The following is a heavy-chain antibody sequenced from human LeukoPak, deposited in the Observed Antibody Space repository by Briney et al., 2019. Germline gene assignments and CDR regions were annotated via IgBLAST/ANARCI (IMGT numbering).Heavy chain of an antibody. D-gene: IGHD6-13*01. CDR2: IRIGGGGT. J-gene: IGHJ5*02. V-gene: IGHV3-23*01. CDR3: ARCMVLSQGWCNWFDP. CDR1: GFDLSTYA. Sequence: GVSVRLSCAASGFDLSTYAMTGVRHAPAKGLEWVSSIRIGGGGTYYADSVKVRFTISRDNSEDTLHLQMNNLSVGDTAKYFCARCMVLSQGWCNWFDPWGQGTLVTVSS.